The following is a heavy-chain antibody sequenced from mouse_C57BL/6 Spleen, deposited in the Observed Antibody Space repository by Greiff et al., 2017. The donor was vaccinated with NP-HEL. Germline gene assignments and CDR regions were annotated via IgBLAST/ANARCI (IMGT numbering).Heavy chain of an antibody. CDR2: IYPGSGNT. CDR1: GYTFTDYY. V-gene: IGHV1-76*01. J-gene: IGHJ1*03. CDR3: ARSDYSNWYFDV. Sequence: QVQLQQSGAELVRPGASVKLSCKASGYTFTDYYINWVKQRPGQGLEWIARIYPGSGNTYYNEKFKGKATLTAEKSSSTAYMQLSSLTSEDSAFYFCARSDYSNWYFDVWGTGTTVTVSS. D-gene: IGHD2-5*01.